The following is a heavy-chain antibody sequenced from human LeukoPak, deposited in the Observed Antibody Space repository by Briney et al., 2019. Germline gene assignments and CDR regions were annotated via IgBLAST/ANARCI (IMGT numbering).Heavy chain of an antibody. Sequence: PGRSLRLSCVASGFTFSSYAMHWVRQAPGKGLEWVAVISYDGSNKYYVDSVKGRFTISRDNSKNTLYVQMNSLRAEDTAVYYCARAMATIGRLGDYWGQGTLVTVSS. CDR2: ISYDGSNK. J-gene: IGHJ4*02. CDR3: ARAMATIGRLGDY. D-gene: IGHD5-12*01. V-gene: IGHV3-30*04. CDR1: GFTFSSYA.